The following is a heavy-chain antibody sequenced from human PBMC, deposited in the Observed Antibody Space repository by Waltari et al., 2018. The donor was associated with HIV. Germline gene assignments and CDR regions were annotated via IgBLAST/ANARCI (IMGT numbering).Heavy chain of an antibody. CDR1: GGLFNGHY. Sequence: QVRLRQWGAGLLEPSETLSLTCAAYGGLFNGHYWNWVRQSPGGVLEWIGEINHASSSNYNPSLKSRVTMSVDASKKQFSLRLTSVTAADTAVYYCARGSIQFDAWGQGTLVTVSS. D-gene: IGHD1-1*01. V-gene: IGHV4-34*01. CDR2: INHASSS. J-gene: IGHJ4*02. CDR3: ARGSIQFDA.